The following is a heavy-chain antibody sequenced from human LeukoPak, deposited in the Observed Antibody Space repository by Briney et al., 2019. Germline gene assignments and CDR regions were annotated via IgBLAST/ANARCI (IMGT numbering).Heavy chain of an antibody. Sequence: PGGSLRLSCAPSGFTLSSNYMSWVRQAPWQGLEWVAVIYSVGSTYYADSVKGRFTISRDNSKNTLYLQMNSLRAEDTGVYYCARDYYDSSGAGSLWGQGTLVTVSS. V-gene: IGHV3-66*02. J-gene: IGHJ4*02. CDR3: ARDYYDSSGAGSL. D-gene: IGHD3-22*01. CDR1: GFTLSSNY. CDR2: IYSVGST.